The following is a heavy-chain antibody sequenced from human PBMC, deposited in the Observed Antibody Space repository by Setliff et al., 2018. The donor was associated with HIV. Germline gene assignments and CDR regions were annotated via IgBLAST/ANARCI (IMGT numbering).Heavy chain of an antibody. CDR2: IYHSGST. D-gene: IGHD3-16*01. CDR3: ARGGYYYYFGVDV. V-gene: IGHV4-4*02. Sequence: PSETLSLTCAVSGGSISSNWWSWVRQSPGKGLEWIGEIYHSGSTHYNPSLQSRVTISVDKSKSQFSLKLSSVTAADTAVYYCARGGYYYYFGVDVWGQGTTVTVSS. CDR1: GGSISSNW. J-gene: IGHJ6*02.